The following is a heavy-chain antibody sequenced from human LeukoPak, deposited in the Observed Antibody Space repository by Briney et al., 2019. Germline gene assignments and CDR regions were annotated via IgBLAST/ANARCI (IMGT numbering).Heavy chain of an antibody. D-gene: IGHD6-19*01. Sequence: PGGSLRLSCVASGFTLSELWMNWVRQAPGKGLEWVANIKQDGSEKNYVDSVKGRFTISRDNAKNSVYLQMNSLRVGDTAVYYCVGGYGWLPDYWGQGTLVTVSS. CDR2: IKQDGSEK. CDR3: VGGYGWLPDY. J-gene: IGHJ4*02. V-gene: IGHV3-7*04. CDR1: GFTLSELW.